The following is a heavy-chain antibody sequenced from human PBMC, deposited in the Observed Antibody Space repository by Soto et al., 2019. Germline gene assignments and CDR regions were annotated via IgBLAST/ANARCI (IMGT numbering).Heavy chain of an antibody. Sequence: PGGSLRLSCAASGFTFSSYSMNWVRQAPGKGLEWVSSISSSSSYIYYADSVKGRFTISRDNAKNSLYLQMNSLRAEDTAVYYCARPHKSAIQLWLGYFDDWGQGTLVTVSS. J-gene: IGHJ4*02. CDR1: GFTFSSYS. D-gene: IGHD5-18*01. CDR3: ARPHKSAIQLWLGYFDD. V-gene: IGHV3-21*01. CDR2: ISSSSSYI.